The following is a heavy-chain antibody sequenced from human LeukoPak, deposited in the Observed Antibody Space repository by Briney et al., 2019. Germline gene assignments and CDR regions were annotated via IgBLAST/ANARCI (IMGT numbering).Heavy chain of an antibody. CDR2: ISWNSGSI. CDR1: GFTFDDYA. V-gene: IGHV3-9*01. CDR3: ARVLTLWFGALDY. Sequence: SLRLSCAASGFTFDDYAMHWVRQAPGKGLEWVSGISWNSGSIGYADSVKGRFTISRDNAKNSLYLQMNSLRADDTALYYCARVLTLWFGALDYWGQGRMVSV. D-gene: IGHD3-10*01. J-gene: IGHJ4*02.